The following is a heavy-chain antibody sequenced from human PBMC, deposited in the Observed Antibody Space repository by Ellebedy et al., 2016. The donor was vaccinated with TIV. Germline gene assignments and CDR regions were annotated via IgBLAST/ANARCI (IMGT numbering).Heavy chain of an antibody. CDR3: ARDHKMRPSYFDSLPLDY. V-gene: IGHV1-18*04. CDR1: GYTFSNYG. Sequence: AASVKVSCKASGYTFSNYGISWVRQAPGQGLEWMGWISAYNANTNYAQKLQGRVTMTTDTSPSTAYMEFRRLRFDDTAVYYCARDHKMRPSYFDSLPLDYWGQGSLVTVSS. CDR2: ISAYNANT. D-gene: IGHD3-9*01. J-gene: IGHJ4*02.